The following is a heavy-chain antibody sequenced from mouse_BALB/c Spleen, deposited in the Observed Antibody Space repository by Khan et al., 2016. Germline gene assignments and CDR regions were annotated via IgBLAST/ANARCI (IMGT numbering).Heavy chain of an antibody. V-gene: IGHV9-3*02. Sequence: QIQLVQSGPELKKPGETVKISCKASGYTFTNYGMNWVKQAPGKGLKWMGWINTNTGEPTYAEEFKGRFAFSLENSASNAYLQINNLKNEDTATYFCARYYGSSYAMDYWGQGTSVTVSS. CDR1: GYTFTNYG. J-gene: IGHJ4*01. D-gene: IGHD1-1*01. CDR3: ARYYGSSYAMDY. CDR2: INTNTGEP.